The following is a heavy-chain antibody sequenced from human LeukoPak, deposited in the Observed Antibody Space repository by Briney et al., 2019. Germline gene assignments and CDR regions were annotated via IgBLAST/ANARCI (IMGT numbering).Heavy chain of an antibody. CDR1: GFAFSTYG. Sequence: GVSLRLSCAASGFAFSTYGFHWVRQAPGKGLEWVAVIWYDGSKQYYADSVKGRFTLSRDDFQKTLYLQMNSLRAEDTAIYYCARDDCSGNTCYLKWFDPWGQGTLVTVSS. D-gene: IGHD2-2*01. CDR2: IWYDGSKQ. CDR3: ARDDCSGNTCYLKWFDP. J-gene: IGHJ5*02. V-gene: IGHV3-33*01.